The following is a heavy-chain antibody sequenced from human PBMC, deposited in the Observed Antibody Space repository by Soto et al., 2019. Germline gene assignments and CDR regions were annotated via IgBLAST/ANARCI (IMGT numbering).Heavy chain of an antibody. CDR1: GYTFSNYG. D-gene: IGHD2-2*01. J-gene: IGHJ5*02. Sequence: QVQLVQSGGEVKRPGASVKVSCKTSGYTFSNYGITWVRQAPGQPLEWLGWISLYSDGTNYAPQFQGRVTMTTDTSTTTAYMELRSLRSDDPAVYYCARVVPGAEAWFGPWGQGTLVTVSS. CDR2: ISLYSDGT. CDR3: ARVVPGAEAWFGP. V-gene: IGHV1-18*01.